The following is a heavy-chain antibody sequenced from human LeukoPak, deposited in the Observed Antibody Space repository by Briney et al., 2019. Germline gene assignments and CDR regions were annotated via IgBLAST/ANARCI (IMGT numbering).Heavy chain of an antibody. CDR1: GFTFSSYE. CDR2: ISSRGSTV. Sequence: GGSLRLSCAASGFTFSSYEMNWVRQAPGKGLEWVSYISSRGSTVYYADSVKGRFTISRDNAKNSLYLQMNSLRAEDTAVYYCARAIGYCSSTSCYDDYWGQGTLVTVSS. D-gene: IGHD2-2*01. J-gene: IGHJ4*02. CDR3: ARAIGYCSSTSCYDDY. V-gene: IGHV3-48*03.